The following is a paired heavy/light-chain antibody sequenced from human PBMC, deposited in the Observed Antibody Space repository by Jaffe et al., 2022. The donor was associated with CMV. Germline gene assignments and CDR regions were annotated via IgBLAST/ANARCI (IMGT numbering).Heavy chain of an antibody. CDR2: IIPIPAII. V-gene: IGHV1-69*09. D-gene: IGHD6-19*01. J-gene: IGHJ4*02. CDR1: GGTLNNYR. Sequence: QVQLVQSGAQLKEPGSSVRVSCEASGGTLNNYRITWMRQAPGQGLEWMGRIIPIPAIINYAQKFQGRVTITADKSTSTAYMELHSLTSEDTAVYYCASESVPGTDNFDYWGQGTLVTVSS. CDR3: ASESVPGTDNFDY.
Light chain of an antibody. CDR1: QSISNY. CDR3: QQSYGSPPYT. Sequence: DIQMTQSPSSLSASIGDRVTITCRASQSISNYLNWYQQKPGKAPNLLIYAASNLQSGVPSRFRGSGSGTDFTLTINNLQPEDFATYFCQQSYGSPPYTFGRGTKLEIK. J-gene: IGKJ2*01. V-gene: IGKV1-39*01. CDR2: AAS.